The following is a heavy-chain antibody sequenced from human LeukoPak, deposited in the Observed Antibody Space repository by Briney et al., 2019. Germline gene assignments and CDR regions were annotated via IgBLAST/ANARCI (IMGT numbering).Heavy chain of an antibody. D-gene: IGHD2-8*01. J-gene: IGHJ5*02. CDR2: IYHSGST. Sequence: SETLSLTCTVSGYSISSGYYWGWIRQPPGKGLEWIGSIYHSGSTYYNPSLKSRVTISVDTSKNQFSLKLSSVTAADTAVYYCARGRYIVLMVYAYRGGFDPWGQGTLVTVSS. CDR3: ARGRYIVLMVYAYRGGFDP. CDR1: GYSISSGYY. V-gene: IGHV4-38-2*02.